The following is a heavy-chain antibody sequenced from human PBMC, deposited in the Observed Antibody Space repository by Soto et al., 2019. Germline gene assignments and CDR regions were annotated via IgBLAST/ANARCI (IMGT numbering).Heavy chain of an antibody. CDR1: GGSIISSSFY. D-gene: IGHD5-12*01. Sequence: SETLSLTCTVSGGSIISSSFYWGWIRQPPGKGLEWIGSIYYSGSTYYNPSLKSRVTISVDTSKNQFSLKLSSVTAADTAVYYCARRRYSGYDRSVNYYYYGMDVWGQGTTVT. CDR3: ARRRYSGYDRSVNYYYYGMDV. J-gene: IGHJ6*02. V-gene: IGHV4-39*01. CDR2: IYYSGST.